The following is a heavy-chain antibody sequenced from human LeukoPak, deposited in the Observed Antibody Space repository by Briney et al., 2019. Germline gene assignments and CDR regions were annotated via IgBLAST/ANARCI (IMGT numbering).Heavy chain of an antibody. CDR1: GFTFSNYA. Sequence: GSLRLSCSASGFTFSNYAMSWVRQAPGKGLEWVSAVSGSGGSTYYADSVKGRFTISRDNAKNSLYLQMNSLRAEDTALYYCAKGAVAGSGGYYFDYWGQGTLVTVSS. CDR3: AKGAVAGSGGYYFDY. CDR2: VSGSGGST. V-gene: IGHV3-23*01. D-gene: IGHD6-19*01. J-gene: IGHJ4*02.